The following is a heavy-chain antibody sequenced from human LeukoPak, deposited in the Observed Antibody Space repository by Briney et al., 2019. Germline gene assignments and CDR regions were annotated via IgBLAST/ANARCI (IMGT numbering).Heavy chain of an antibody. D-gene: IGHD3-10*01. V-gene: IGHV3-23*01. CDR3: AKTSGSYYSSVGYYFDY. CDR2: ISGSGGST. CDR1: GFTFSSYA. Sequence: GGSLRLSCAASGFTFSSYAMSWVRQAPGKGLEWVSAISGSGGSTYYADSVKGRFTISRDNSKNTLYLQMNSLRAEDTAVYYCAKTSGSYYSSVGYYFDYWGPGTLVTVSS. J-gene: IGHJ4*02.